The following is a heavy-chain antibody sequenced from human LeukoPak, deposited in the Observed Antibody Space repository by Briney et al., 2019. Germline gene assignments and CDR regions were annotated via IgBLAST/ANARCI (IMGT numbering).Heavy chain of an antibody. CDR3: ARDSSIPIDYYYYGMDV. Sequence: PSETLSLTCAVYGGSFSGYYWSWIRQPPGKGLEWIGEINHSGSTNYNPSLKSRVTISVDTSKNQFSLKLSSVTAADTAVYYCARDSSIPIDYYYYGMDVWGQGTTVTVSS. CDR1: GGSFSGYY. J-gene: IGHJ6*02. CDR2: INHSGST. V-gene: IGHV4-34*01. D-gene: IGHD6-19*01.